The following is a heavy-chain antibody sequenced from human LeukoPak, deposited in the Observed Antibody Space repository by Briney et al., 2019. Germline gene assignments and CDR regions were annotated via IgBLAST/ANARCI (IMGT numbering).Heavy chain of an antibody. V-gene: IGHV1-18*01. CDR3: ARVTEIAAAGTPYYSYDMDV. Sequence: GASVKVSCKASGYTFTSYGISWVRQAPGQGLEWMGWISAYNGNTNYAQKLQGRVTMTTDTSTSTAYMELRSLRSDDTAVYYCARVTEIAAAGTPYYSYDMDVWGQGTTVTVSS. D-gene: IGHD6-13*01. CDR1: GYTFTSYG. J-gene: IGHJ6*02. CDR2: ISAYNGNT.